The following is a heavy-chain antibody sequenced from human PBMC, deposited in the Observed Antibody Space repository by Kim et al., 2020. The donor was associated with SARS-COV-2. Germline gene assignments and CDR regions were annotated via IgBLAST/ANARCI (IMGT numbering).Heavy chain of an antibody. D-gene: IGHD3-3*01. CDR1: GMTFSGYG. J-gene: IGHJ3*02. Sequence: GGSLRLSCAGSGMTFSGYGIHWVRQVPGKGLEWVAVIWYDGRNKDYADSVKGRFTISRDNSKNTLYLQMNSLRAEDTAVYYCARDLIPLYEGFFGIWGQGTMVTVSS. V-gene: IGHV3-33*01. CDR3: ARDLIPLYEGFFGI. CDR2: IWYDGRNK.